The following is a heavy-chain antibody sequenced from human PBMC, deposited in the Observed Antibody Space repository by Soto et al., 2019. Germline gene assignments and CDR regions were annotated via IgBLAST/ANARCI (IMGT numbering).Heavy chain of an antibody. D-gene: IGHD6-6*01. Sequence: QVQLVESGGGVVQPGTSLTLSCAGSGFTFSSYGLNWVRQAPGKGLEWVAGISNDGTKKYYADSVKGRFTISRDNSKNTLFLQMDSLKTDDTAVYYCTNGRGSSKGTKFDYWGLGTLVTVSS. CDR2: ISNDGTKK. CDR3: TNGRGSSKGTKFDY. J-gene: IGHJ4*02. CDR1: GFTFSSYG. V-gene: IGHV3-30*18.